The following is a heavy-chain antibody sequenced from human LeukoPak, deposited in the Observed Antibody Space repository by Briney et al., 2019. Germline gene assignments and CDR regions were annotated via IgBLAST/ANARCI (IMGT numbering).Heavy chain of an antibody. D-gene: IGHD6-13*01. Sequence: GSSVKVSCKASGGTFSSYAISWVRQAPGQGLGWMGGIIPIFGTANYAQKFQGRVTITTDESTSTAYMELSSLRSEDTAVYYCARSYSSSWYGGVSVYWGQGTLVTVSS. CDR3: ARSYSSSWYGGVSVY. CDR1: GGTFSSYA. J-gene: IGHJ4*02. V-gene: IGHV1-69*05. CDR2: IIPIFGTA.